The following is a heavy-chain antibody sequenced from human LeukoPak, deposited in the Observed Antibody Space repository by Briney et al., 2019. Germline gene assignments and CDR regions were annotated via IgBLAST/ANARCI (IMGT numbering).Heavy chain of an antibody. V-gene: IGHV3-7*03. CDR3: AKNERVTMIVVVSLGYFQH. D-gene: IGHD3-22*01. CDR1: GFTFSSYW. CDR2: IKQDGSEK. Sequence: GGSLRLSCAASGFTFSSYWMSWVRQAPGKGLEWVANIKQDGSEKYYVDSVKGRFTISRDNAKNSLYLQMNSLRAEDTAVYYCAKNERVTMIVVVSLGYFQHWGQGTLVTVSS. J-gene: IGHJ1*01.